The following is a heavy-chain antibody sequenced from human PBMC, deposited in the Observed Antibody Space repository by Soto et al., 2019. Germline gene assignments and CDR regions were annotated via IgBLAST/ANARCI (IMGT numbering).Heavy chain of an antibody. CDR1: GFTFSDHA. D-gene: IGHD2-15*01. J-gene: IGHJ4*02. V-gene: IGHV3-23*01. Sequence: EVQLLESGGGLVQPGGSLRLSCTASGFTFSDHAMTWVRQAPGKGLGGVSGISGGGSGAYYADSVKGRFTVSRANSKTTLFLQMDSLRAEDTAVYYCAIDLWWYTHWGQGTLVTVSS. CDR2: ISGGGSGA. CDR3: AIDLWWYTH.